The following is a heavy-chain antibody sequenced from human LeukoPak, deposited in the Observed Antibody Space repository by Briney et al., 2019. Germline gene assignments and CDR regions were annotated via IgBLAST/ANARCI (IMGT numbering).Heavy chain of an antibody. D-gene: IGHD6-19*01. Sequence: GGSLRLSCAASGFTFSSYGVHWVRQAPGKGLEWVAVIWYDGSNKYYADSVKGRFTISRDNSKNTLYLQMNSLRAEDTAVYYCARESIAEVAGRVPVVFDIWGQGTMVTVSS. CDR3: ARESIAEVAGRVPVVFDI. CDR2: IWYDGSNK. J-gene: IGHJ3*02. V-gene: IGHV3-33*01. CDR1: GFTFSSYG.